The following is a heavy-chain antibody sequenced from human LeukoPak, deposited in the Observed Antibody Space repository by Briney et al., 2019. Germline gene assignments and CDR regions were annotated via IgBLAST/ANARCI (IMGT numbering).Heavy chain of an antibody. V-gene: IGHV1-69*01. D-gene: IGHD6-6*01. CDR3: AGAGSSSSHRKYYFDY. CDR1: GGTFSSYA. Sequence: SVKVSCKASGGTFSSYAISWVRQAPGQGLEWMGGIIPIFGTANYAQKFQGRVTITADESTSTAYMELSSLRSEDTAVYYCAGAGSSSSHRKYYFDYWGQGTLVTVSS. CDR2: IIPIFGTA. J-gene: IGHJ4*02.